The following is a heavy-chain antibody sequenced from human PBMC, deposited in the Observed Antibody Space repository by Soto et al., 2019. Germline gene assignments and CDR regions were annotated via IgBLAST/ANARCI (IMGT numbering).Heavy chain of an antibody. CDR2: IVVGSGNT. J-gene: IGHJ4*02. Sequence: SVKVSCKASGFTFTRSAVQWVRQARGQRLEWIGWIVVGSGNTNYAQKFQERVTITRDMSTSTAYMELSSLRSEDTAVYYCAADHYYDSSGYYYLGYWGQGTLVTVSS. CDR1: GFTFTRSA. CDR3: AADHYYDSSGYYYLGY. D-gene: IGHD3-22*01. V-gene: IGHV1-58*01.